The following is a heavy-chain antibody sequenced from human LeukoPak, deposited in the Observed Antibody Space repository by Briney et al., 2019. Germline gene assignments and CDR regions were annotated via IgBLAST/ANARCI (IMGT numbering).Heavy chain of an antibody. D-gene: IGHD6-19*01. V-gene: IGHV3-9*01. CDR3: AKEGSIAVAGHISGGWFAP. CDR2: ISWNSGSI. J-gene: IGHJ5*02. CDR1: GLTFDDYA. Sequence: GGSLRLSCAASGLTFDDYAMHWVRQAPGKCLEWVSGISWNSGSIGYADSVKGRFTISRDNAKNSLYLQMNSLRAEDTALYYCAKEGSIAVAGHISGGWFAPWGQGTLVTVSS.